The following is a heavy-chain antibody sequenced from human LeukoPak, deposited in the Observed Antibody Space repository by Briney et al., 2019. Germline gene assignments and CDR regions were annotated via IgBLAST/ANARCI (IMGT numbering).Heavy chain of an antibody. CDR3: ARHGYSGSYSSFDP. CDR2: INPNSGGT. CDR1: GYTFTGYY. Sequence: ASVKVSCKASGYTFTGYYMHWVRQAPGQGLEWMGWINPNSGGTNYAQKFQGRVTMTRDTSISTAYMELSRLRSDDTAVYYCARHGYSGSYSSFDPWGQGTLVTVSS. J-gene: IGHJ5*02. V-gene: IGHV1-2*02. D-gene: IGHD1-26*01.